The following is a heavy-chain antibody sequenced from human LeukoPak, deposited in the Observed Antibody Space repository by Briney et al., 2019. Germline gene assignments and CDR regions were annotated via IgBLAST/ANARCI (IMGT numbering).Heavy chain of an antibody. V-gene: IGHV1-69*02. J-gene: IGHJ4*02. Sequence: EASVKVSCKASGYTFTGYYMHWVRQAPGQGLEWMGRIIPILGIANYAQKFQGRVTITADKSTSTAYMELSSLRSEDTAVYYCARGSSSSSDYWGQGTLVTVSS. CDR1: GYTFTGYY. D-gene: IGHD6-6*01. CDR2: IIPILGIA. CDR3: ARGSSSSSDY.